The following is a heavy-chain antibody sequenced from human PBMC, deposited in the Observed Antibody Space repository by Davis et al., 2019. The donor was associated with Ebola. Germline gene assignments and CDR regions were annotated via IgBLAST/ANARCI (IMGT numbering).Heavy chain of an antibody. Sequence: GESLKISCAASGFTFSSYGMHWVRQAPGKGLEWVAVISYDGSNKYYADSVKGRFTISRDNSKNTLYLQMNSLRAEDTAVYYCARDISSPRNYWGQGTLVTVSS. CDR1: GFTFSSYG. D-gene: IGHD6-6*01. CDR2: ISYDGSNK. CDR3: ARDISSPRNY. V-gene: IGHV3-30*19. J-gene: IGHJ4*02.